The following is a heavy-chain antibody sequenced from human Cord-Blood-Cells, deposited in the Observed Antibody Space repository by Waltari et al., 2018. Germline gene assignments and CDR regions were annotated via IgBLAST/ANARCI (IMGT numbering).Heavy chain of an antibody. Sequence: QVQLVESGGGVVQPGRSLRLACAASGFTFSSYAMHWVRQAPGKGLVWVSVISYDGSNKYYADSVKGRFNISRDNSKNTLYLQMNSLRAEDTAVYYCARAATTFFDYWGQGTLVTVSS. V-gene: IGHV3-30*04. D-gene: IGHD2-15*01. CDR2: ISYDGSNK. CDR3: ARAATTFFDY. J-gene: IGHJ4*02. CDR1: GFTFSSYA.